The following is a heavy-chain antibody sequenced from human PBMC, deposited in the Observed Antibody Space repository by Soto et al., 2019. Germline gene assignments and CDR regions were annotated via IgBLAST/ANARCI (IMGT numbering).Heavy chain of an antibody. D-gene: IGHD3-22*01. Sequence: ASVKVSCKASGYTFTSYGISWVRQAPGQGLEWMGWISAYNGNTNYAQKLQGRVTMTTDTSTSTAYMELRSLRSDDTAVYYCARDRPRYYYDSSGSKYWGQGTLVTVSS. V-gene: IGHV1-18*01. J-gene: IGHJ4*02. CDR1: GYTFTSYG. CDR2: ISAYNGNT. CDR3: ARDRPRYYYDSSGSKY.